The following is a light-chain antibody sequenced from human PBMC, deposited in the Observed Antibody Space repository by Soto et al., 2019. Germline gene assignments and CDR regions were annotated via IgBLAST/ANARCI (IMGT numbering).Light chain of an antibody. J-gene: IGKJ1*01. V-gene: IGKV3-20*01. Sequence: EIVLTQSPGTLSLSPGERATLSCRASQSVSSSYLAWYQQKPGQAPRLLIYDASSRATGIPDRFSGSGSGTHFTLTISRLEPEEFAVYYCHQYGSSPRTFGQGTKVEIK. CDR3: HQYGSSPRT. CDR2: DAS. CDR1: QSVSSSY.